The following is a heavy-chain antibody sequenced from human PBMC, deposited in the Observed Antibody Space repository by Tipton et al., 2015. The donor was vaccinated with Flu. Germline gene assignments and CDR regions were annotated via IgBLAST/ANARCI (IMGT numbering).Heavy chain of an antibody. V-gene: IGHV3-33*01. J-gene: IGHJ6*01. CDR3: ARDEGVVNYYFGMDV. Sequence: SLRLSCKVSGFDFSVYGMHWVRQAPGKGLEWVAVIWYDGSNIHCADSVKGRFTISRDNSKNTLYLQMNGLRAEDTAVYYCARDEGVVNYYFGMDVWGQGTTVTVSS. CDR2: IWYDGSNI. CDR1: GFDFSVYG.